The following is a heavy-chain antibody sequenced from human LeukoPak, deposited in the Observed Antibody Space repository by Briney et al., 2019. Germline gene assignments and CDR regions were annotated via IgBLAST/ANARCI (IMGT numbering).Heavy chain of an antibody. CDR1: GGSFRGYY. CDR3: ARTRGYAFDC. Sequence: SETLSLPCAVYGGSFRGYYWSWIRQPPGKGLEWIGEINHSGSTNYNPSLKSRVIISVDTSKKQFSLKLSSVTAADTAVYYCARTRGYAFDCWGEGTLVTVS. J-gene: IGHJ4*02. CDR2: INHSGST. D-gene: IGHD5-18*01. V-gene: IGHV4-34*01.